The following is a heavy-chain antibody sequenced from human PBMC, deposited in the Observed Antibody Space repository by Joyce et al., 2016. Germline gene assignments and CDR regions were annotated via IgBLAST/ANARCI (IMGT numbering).Heavy chain of an antibody. D-gene: IGHD4-11*01. J-gene: IGHJ4*02. CDR3: ARDVLTTVTKAYGY. V-gene: IGHV3-21*01. CDR1: GFIFSSYS. Sequence: EVQLVESGGGLVKPGASLRLSCTASGFIFSSYSMTWVRQAPGKGLEWVSAISRYNTYIFHADSVKGRFTISRDNARNSLYLQMNSLRAEDTAVYYCARDVLTTVTKAYGYWGQGTLVAVSS. CDR2: ISRYNTYI.